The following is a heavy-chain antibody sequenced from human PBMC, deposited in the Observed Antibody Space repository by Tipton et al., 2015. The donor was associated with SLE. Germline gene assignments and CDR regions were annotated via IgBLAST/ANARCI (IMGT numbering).Heavy chain of an antibody. D-gene: IGHD1-26*01. V-gene: IGHV4-38-2*01. CDR3: ARRGSWWYFDL. J-gene: IGHJ2*01. Sequence: TLSLTCVVSGYSISSAYSWGWIRQPPGKGLEGIGTVYHSGSTHYNPSLKSRVTISVDTSKNQFSLKLTSVTAADTAVYYCARRGSWWYFDLWGRGTLVTVSS. CDR1: GYSISSAYS. CDR2: VYHSGST.